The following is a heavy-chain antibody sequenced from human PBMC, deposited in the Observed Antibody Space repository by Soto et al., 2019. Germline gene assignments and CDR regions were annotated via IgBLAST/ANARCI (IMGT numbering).Heavy chain of an antibody. D-gene: IGHD2-8*01. Sequence: QITLEESGPTLVKPTQTLTLTCTFSAFSLSTHGVGVGWIRQPPGKPLEWLAVIYWNEDKRYSRSLKSRLSITKDTSKLQVVLTMTTMDPVDTATYYCVHTVMVHTITGAHSFDYWGPGILVT. V-gene: IGHV2-5*01. CDR3: VHTVMVHTITGAHSFDY. J-gene: IGHJ4*02. CDR2: IYWNEDK. CDR1: AFSLSTHGVG.